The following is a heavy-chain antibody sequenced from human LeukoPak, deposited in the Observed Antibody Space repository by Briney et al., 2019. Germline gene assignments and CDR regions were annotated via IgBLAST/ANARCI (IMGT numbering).Heavy chain of an antibody. D-gene: IGHD3-22*01. V-gene: IGHV1-2*02. CDR3: ARDGDYDSSGYYLLDY. J-gene: IGHJ4*02. CDR1: GYTFTGYY. CDR2: INPNSGGT. Sequence: APVKVSCKASGYTFTGYYMHWVRQTPGQGLEWMGWINPNSGGTNYAQKFQGRVTMTRDTSISTAYMELSRLRSDDTAVYYCARDGDYDSSGYYLLDYWGQGTLVTVSS.